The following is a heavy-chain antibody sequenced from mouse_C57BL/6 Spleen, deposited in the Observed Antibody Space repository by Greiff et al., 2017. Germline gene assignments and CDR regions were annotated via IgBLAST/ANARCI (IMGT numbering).Heavy chain of an antibody. CDR3: ARQLRLYYAMDY. J-gene: IGHJ4*01. D-gene: IGHD3-2*02. CDR1: GYTFTDYN. Sequence: VHVKQSGPELVKPGASVKIPCKASGYTFTDYNMDWVKQSHGKSLEWIGDINPNNGGTIYNQKFKGKATLTVDKSSSTAYMELRSLTSEDTAVYYCARQLRLYYAMDYWGQGTSVTVSS. CDR2: INPNNGGT. V-gene: IGHV1-18*01.